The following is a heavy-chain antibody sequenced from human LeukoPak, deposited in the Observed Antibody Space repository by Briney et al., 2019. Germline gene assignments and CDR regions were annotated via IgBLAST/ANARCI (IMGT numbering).Heavy chain of an antibody. CDR1: GFTFSSYS. V-gene: IGHV3-21*01. CDR3: ASRGYSYGYGVPWYYYGMDV. D-gene: IGHD5-18*01. J-gene: IGHJ6*02. Sequence: GGSLRLSCAASGFTFSSYSMNWVRQAPGKGLEWVSSISSSSSYIYYADSVKGRFTISRDNAKNSLYLQMNSLRAEDTAVCYCASRGYSYGYGVPWYYYGMDVWGQGTTVTVSS. CDR2: ISSSSSYI.